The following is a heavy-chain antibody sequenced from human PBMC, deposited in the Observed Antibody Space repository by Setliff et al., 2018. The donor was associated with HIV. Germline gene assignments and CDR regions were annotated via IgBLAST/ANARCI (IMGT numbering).Heavy chain of an antibody. D-gene: IGHD3-22*01. CDR1: GFTFSNYA. J-gene: IGHJ4*02. CDR2: ILSTGERT. V-gene: IGHV3-23*01. Sequence: GSLRLSCAASGFTFSNYAMSWVRQAPGEGLEWVSAILSTGERTFYADSVKGRFTISRDNSKNTVYLQMNSLRAEDTAEYYCAKELAASGLGYFDSWGRGILVTVSS. CDR3: AKELAASGLGYFDS.